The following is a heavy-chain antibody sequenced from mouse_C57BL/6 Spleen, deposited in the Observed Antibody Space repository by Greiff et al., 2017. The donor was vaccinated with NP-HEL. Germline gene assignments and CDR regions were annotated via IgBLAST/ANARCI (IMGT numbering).Heavy chain of an antibody. CDR2: IYPGSGST. CDR1: GYTFTSYW. CDR3: AREGDYRYFDV. V-gene: IGHV1-55*01. J-gene: IGHJ1*03. Sequence: QVHVKQPGAELVKPGASVKMSCKASGYTFTSYWITWVKQRPGQGLEWIGDIYPGSGSTNYNEKFKSKATLTVDTSSSTAYMQLSSLTSEDSAVYYCAREGDYRYFDVWGTGTTVTVSS.